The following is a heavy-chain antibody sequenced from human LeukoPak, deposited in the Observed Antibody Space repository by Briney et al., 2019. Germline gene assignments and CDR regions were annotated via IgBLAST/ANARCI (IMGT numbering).Heavy chain of an antibody. Sequence: SETLSLTCTVSGGSISSYYWSWIRQPPGKGLEWIGYIYYSGSTNYNPSLKSRVTISVDTSKNQFSLKLSSVTAADTAVYYCARANGGSSGYLVDYWGQGTLVTVSS. CDR2: IYYSGST. V-gene: IGHV4-59*01. CDR1: GGSISSYY. J-gene: IGHJ4*02. D-gene: IGHD3-22*01. CDR3: ARANGGSSGYLVDY.